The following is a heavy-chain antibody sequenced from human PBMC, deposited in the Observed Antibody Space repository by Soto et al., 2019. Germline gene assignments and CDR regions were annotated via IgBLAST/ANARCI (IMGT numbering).Heavy chain of an antibody. D-gene: IGHD3-10*02. CDR3: ARDVRLPDY. J-gene: IGHJ4*02. V-gene: IGHV3-48*01. Sequence: EVQLVESGGGLVPPVGSLRLSCAASGFTLSTYSMNWVRQAPGKGLEWVSFISSTGETTYYADSVKGRLTISRDNAKNSLFLQMNSLTAEDTAVYYCARDVRLPDYWGQGTLVTVSS. CDR1: GFTLSTYS. CDR2: ISSTGETT.